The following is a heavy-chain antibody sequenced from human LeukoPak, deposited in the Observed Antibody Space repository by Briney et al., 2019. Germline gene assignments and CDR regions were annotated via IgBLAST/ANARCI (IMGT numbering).Heavy chain of an antibody. V-gene: IGHV4-4*02. Sequence: SGTLSLTCAVSSGSISSSNWWSWVRQPPGKGLEWIGEIYHSGSTNYNPSLKSRVTMSVDTSKNQFSLKLSSVTAADTAVYYCARVGGYSYGDFDYWGQGTLVTVSS. CDR1: SGSISSSNW. CDR2: IYHSGST. D-gene: IGHD5-18*01. J-gene: IGHJ4*02. CDR3: ARVGGYSYGDFDY.